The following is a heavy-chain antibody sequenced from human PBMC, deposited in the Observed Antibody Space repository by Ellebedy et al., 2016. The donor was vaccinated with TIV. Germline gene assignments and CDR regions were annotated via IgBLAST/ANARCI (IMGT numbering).Heavy chain of an antibody. J-gene: IGHJ4*02. D-gene: IGHD4-17*01. Sequence: GESLKISCAASGFTFSSYSMNWVRQAPGKGLEWVSSISSSSSYIYYADSVKGRFTISRDNAKNSLYLQMNSLRAEDTAVYYCAKVAVRGWGYYFDYWGQGTLVTASS. CDR2: ISSSSSYI. V-gene: IGHV3-21*01. CDR3: AKVAVRGWGYYFDY. CDR1: GFTFSSYS.